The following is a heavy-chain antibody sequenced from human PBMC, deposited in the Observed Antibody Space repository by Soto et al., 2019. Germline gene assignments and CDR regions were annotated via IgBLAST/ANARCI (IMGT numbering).Heavy chain of an antibody. J-gene: IGHJ6*02. CDR1: GGSISSGNW. CDR2: IFHSGST. Sequence: SETLSLTCAVSGGSISSGNWWSWVRQPTGKELEWIGEIFHSGSTNYNPSLKSRVTISVDKSKNQFSLMLTSVTAADTAVYYCARDQQAAGMDVWGQGTTVTVSS. V-gene: IGHV4-4*02. CDR3: ARDQQAAGMDV.